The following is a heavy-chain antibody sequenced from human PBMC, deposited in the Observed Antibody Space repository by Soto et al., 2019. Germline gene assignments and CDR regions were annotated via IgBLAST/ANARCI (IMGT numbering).Heavy chain of an antibody. D-gene: IGHD6-13*01. CDR2: ISGSGTTM. V-gene: IGHV3-48*02. Sequence: PGGSLRLSCEGSGFIFSSHAMNWVRQAPGKGPEWLSFISGSGTTMYYAGSVKGRFTISRDNAKNSLYLQMNSLRDEDTAVYYCARYSSSTWYVGYGMDVWGQGTTVTVSS. CDR3: ARYSSSTWYVGYGMDV. CDR1: GFIFSSHA. J-gene: IGHJ6*02.